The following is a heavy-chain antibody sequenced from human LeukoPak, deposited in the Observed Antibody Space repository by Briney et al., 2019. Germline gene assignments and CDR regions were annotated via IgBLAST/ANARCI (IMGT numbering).Heavy chain of an antibody. J-gene: IGHJ3*02. CDR1: GFSFSSYG. Sequence: GGSLRLSCVGSGFSFSSYGMNWVRQAPGKGLEWVSYISSSGDTMYYADSVQGRFTISRDNAENSLFLQMNTLRVDDTAVYYCARERTRSNLLTYGSWDAYDTWGQGSMVTVSS. CDR3: ARERTRSNLLTYGSWDAYDT. CDR2: ISSSGDTM. D-gene: IGHD3-10*01. V-gene: IGHV3-48*03.